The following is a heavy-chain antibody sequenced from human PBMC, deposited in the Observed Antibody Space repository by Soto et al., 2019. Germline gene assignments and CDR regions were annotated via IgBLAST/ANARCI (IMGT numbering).Heavy chain of an antibody. J-gene: IGHJ4*02. CDR1: GYTFTTYG. V-gene: IGHV1-18*01. CDR3: ARDPYLGDHQY. D-gene: IGHD3-16*01. CDR2: ISAYSGKT. Sequence: QVQLVQSGGEVKKPGASVKVSCKTSGYTFTTYGISWVRQAPGQGLEWVGWISAYSGKTHYAQKFQGKVTVTTDTSTNTAYLEPRSLRSDDTAVYYCARDPYLGDHQYWGQGTLVTVSS.